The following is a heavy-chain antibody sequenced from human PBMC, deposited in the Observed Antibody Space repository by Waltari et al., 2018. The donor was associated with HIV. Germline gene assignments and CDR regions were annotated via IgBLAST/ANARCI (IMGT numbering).Heavy chain of an antibody. CDR2: IKQDGSDK. CDR1: GFTFSSYW. J-gene: IGHJ4*02. Sequence: EVQVVESGGGLVQPGGSLRLSCAASGFTFSSYWMNWVRQAPGKGLEWVANIKQDGSDKYYVDSVKGRFTISRDNAKNSLYLQMNSLRAEDTAVYYCARDLAAVALDSWGQGTLVTVSS. CDR3: ARDLAAVALDS. D-gene: IGHD6-19*01. V-gene: IGHV3-7*01.